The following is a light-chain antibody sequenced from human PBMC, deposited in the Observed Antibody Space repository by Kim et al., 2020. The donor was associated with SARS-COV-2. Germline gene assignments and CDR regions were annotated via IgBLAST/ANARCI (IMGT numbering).Light chain of an antibody. J-gene: IGLJ2*01. CDR3: QAWDRSAAVV. Sequence: SYELTQPPSVSVSPGQTASITCSGDRLGDKYASWYQQKPGQSPVLVIYQDSERPSGIPERFSGSNSGNTATLTISGTQTVDEADYYCQAWDRSAAVVFGGGTQLTVL. V-gene: IGLV3-1*01. CDR2: QDS. CDR1: RLGDKY.